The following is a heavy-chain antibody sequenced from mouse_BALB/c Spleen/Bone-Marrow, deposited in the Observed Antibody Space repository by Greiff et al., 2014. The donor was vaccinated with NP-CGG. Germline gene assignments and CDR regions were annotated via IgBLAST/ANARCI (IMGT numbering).Heavy chain of an antibody. D-gene: IGHD2-10*02. Sequence: VQLQESGAGLVKPGASVKLSCKASGYTFTEYIIHWVKQRSGQGLEWVGWFYPGSGSIKYNEKFKDKATLTADKSSSTVYMELSRLTSEDSAVYFCARHESYGNYLYFDVWGAGTTVTVSS. CDR2: FYPGSGSI. CDR1: GYTFTEYI. J-gene: IGHJ1*01. V-gene: IGHV1-62-2*01. CDR3: ARHESYGNYLYFDV.